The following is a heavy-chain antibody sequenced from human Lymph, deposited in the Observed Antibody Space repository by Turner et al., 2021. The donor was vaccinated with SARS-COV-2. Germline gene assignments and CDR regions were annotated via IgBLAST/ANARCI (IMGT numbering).Heavy chain of an antibody. V-gene: IGHV5-51*01. CDR3: ARREWGGSLGHIDY. CDR1: GSSFTTYW. D-gene: IGHD3-3*01. J-gene: IGHJ4*02. Sequence: EVQLVQAVAEVKKPGSSLKISCRPSGSSFTTYWIGWVRQIPGKGLEWMGITYPGDSDTRYSPSCQGKVTISAAKYISTAYLQWSSLKASDTYMYYCARREWGGSLGHIDYWGQGTLVTVSS. CDR2: TYPGDSDT.